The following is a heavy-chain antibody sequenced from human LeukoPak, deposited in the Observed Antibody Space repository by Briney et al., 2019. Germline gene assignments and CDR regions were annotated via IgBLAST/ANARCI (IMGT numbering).Heavy chain of an antibody. D-gene: IGHD2-15*01. V-gene: IGHV4-30-2*01. J-gene: IGHJ5*02. Sequence: PSQTLSLTCAVSGGSISSGGYSWSWIRQPPGKGLEWIGYIYHSGSTYYNPSLKSRVTISVDRSKNQFSLKLSSVTAANTAVYYCARVGGGSLNWFDPWGQGTLVTVSS. CDR2: IYHSGST. CDR1: GGSISSGGYS. CDR3: ARVGGGSLNWFDP.